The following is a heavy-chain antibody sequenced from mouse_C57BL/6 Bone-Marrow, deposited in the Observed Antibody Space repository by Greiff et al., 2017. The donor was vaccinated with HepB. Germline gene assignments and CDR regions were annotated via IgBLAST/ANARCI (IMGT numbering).Heavy chain of an antibody. V-gene: IGHV1-61*01. CDR1: GYTFTSYW. CDR2: IYPSDSET. CDR3: ARSGGYDERDY. D-gene: IGHD2-2*01. J-gene: IGHJ4*01. Sequence: QVQLQQPGAELVRPGSSVKLSCKASGYTFTSYWMDWVKQRPGQGLEWIGNIYPSDSETHYNQKFKDKATLTGDKSSSTAYMQLSSLTSEDSAVYYCARSGGYDERDYWGQGTSVTVSS.